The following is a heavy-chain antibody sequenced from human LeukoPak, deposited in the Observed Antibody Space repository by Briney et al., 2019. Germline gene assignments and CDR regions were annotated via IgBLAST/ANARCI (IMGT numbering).Heavy chain of an antibody. Sequence: SETLSLTCAVYGGPFSGYYWSWIRQPPGKGLEWIGEINHSGSTNYNPSLKSRVTISVDTSKNQFSLKLSSVTAADTAVYYCARVLRRRYYFDYWGQGTLVTVSS. CDR1: GGPFSGYY. CDR3: ARVLRRRYYFDY. D-gene: IGHD4/OR15-4a*01. J-gene: IGHJ4*02. V-gene: IGHV4-34*01. CDR2: INHSGST.